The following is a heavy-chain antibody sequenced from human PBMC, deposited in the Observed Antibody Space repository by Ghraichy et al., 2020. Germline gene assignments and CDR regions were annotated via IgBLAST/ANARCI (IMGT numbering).Heavy chain of an antibody. Sequence: RGSLRLSCAASGFTFSNYAMSWVRQAPGKGLEWVSGISDSGGNTYYADSVKGRFTISRDNSKNTLYLQMTSLRAEDTAVYYCAKDSYSSSPPYAFDIWGQGTMVTVSS. CDR1: GFTFSNYA. J-gene: IGHJ3*02. CDR2: ISDSGGNT. V-gene: IGHV3-23*01. CDR3: AKDSYSSSPPYAFDI. D-gene: IGHD6-13*01.